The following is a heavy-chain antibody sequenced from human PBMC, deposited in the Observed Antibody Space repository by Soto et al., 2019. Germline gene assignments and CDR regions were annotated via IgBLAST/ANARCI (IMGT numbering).Heavy chain of an antibody. CDR3: ARGINRTYYYDSSGFDP. CDR2: IYYSGST. D-gene: IGHD3-22*01. J-gene: IGHJ5*02. V-gene: IGHV4-59*01. CDR1: GGSISSYY. Sequence: SETLSLTCTVSGGSISSYYWSWIRQPPGKGLERIGYIYYSGSTNYNPSLKSRVTISVDTSKNQFSLKLSSVTAADTAVYYCARGINRTYYYDSSGFDPWGQGTLVTVSS.